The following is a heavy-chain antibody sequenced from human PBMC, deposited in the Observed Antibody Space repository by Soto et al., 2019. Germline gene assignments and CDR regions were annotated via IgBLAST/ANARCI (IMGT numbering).Heavy chain of an antibody. J-gene: IGHJ4*02. Sequence: LRLSCAASGFTFSSYAMSWVRQAPGKGLEWVSAISGSGGSTYYADSVKGRFTISRDNSKNTLYLQMNSLRAEDTAVYYCAKKRIAVAGTGYYFDYWGQGTLVTVSS. CDR2: ISGSGGST. D-gene: IGHD6-19*01. V-gene: IGHV3-23*01. CDR3: AKKRIAVAGTGYYFDY. CDR1: GFTFSSYA.